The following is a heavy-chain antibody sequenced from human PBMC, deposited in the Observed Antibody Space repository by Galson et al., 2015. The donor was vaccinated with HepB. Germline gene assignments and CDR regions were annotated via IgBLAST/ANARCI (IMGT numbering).Heavy chain of an antibody. CDR3: AKDPNLYCGGDCYSVFDY. CDR1: VFTSSSYT. CDR2: ISGSGGST. V-gene: IGHV3-23*01. D-gene: IGHD2-21*02. J-gene: IGHJ4*02. Sequence: SLRLSCAASVFTSSSYTVNWVRQAPGKGLEWVSAISGSGGSTYYADSVKGRFTISRDNSKNTLYLQMNSLRAEDTAVYYCAKDPNLYCGGDCYSVFDYWGQGTLVTVSS.